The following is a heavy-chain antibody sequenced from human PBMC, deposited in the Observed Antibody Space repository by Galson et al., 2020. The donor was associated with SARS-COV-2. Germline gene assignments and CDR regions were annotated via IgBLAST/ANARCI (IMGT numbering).Heavy chain of an antibody. CDR3: ARSPRIAAARGPNGPEGYAFDI. CDR2: ISSSGSTI. Sequence: GESLKISCAASGFTFSSYEMNWVRQAPGKGLEWVSYISSSGSTIYYADSVKGRFTISRDNAKNSLYLQMNSLRAEDTAVYYCARSPRIAAARGPNGPEGYAFDIWGQGTMVTASS. D-gene: IGHD6-13*01. J-gene: IGHJ3*02. CDR1: GFTFSSYE. V-gene: IGHV3-48*03.